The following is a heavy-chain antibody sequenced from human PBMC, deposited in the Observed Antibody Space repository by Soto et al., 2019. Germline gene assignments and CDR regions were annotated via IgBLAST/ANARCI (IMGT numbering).Heavy chain of an antibody. J-gene: IGHJ6*02. CDR1: GGSISYEYYH. V-gene: IGHV4-30-4*08. Sequence: QVQLQQSGPGLVKPSQTLSLTCTVSGGSISYEYYHWTWIRQSPGKGLEWIGYIHYRRSIIYNPSFQTPVTISLDTSKYQFSLQLSSVTAADTAGEFCAREVDGGDRDYYGLDVWGQGTTVTVSS. CDR3: AREVDGGDRDYYGLDV. CDR2: IHYRRSI. D-gene: IGHD2-21*02.